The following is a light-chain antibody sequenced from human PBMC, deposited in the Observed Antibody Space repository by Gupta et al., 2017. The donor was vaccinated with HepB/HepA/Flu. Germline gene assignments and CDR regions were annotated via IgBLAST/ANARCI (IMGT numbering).Light chain of an antibody. CDR3: AAWDESLNGVV. Sequence: QSVLTQSPSVSGTPGQRVTMSCSGSRSNDGSKNVNWYQQLPGTATKLLIYNNDERPSGVPDRFSGSKSDTSASLAISGLQSEDEADYYCAAWDESLNGVVFGGGTKLTVL. V-gene: IGLV1-44*01. J-gene: IGLJ2*01. CDR1: RSNDGSKN. CDR2: NND.